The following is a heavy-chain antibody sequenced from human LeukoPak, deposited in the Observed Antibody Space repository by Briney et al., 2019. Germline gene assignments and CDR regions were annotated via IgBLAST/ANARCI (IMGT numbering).Heavy chain of an antibody. CDR3: ARDSSSWFYYYYGMDV. Sequence: GASVKVSCKASGYTFSRYGISWVRQAPGQGLEWMGWISAHNGNTNYAQKLQARVTMTTDTSTSTAYMELRSLRSDDTAVYYCARDSSSWFYYYYGMDVWGQGTTVTVSS. J-gene: IGHJ6*02. CDR1: GYTFSRYG. V-gene: IGHV1-18*01. D-gene: IGHD6-13*01. CDR2: ISAHNGNT.